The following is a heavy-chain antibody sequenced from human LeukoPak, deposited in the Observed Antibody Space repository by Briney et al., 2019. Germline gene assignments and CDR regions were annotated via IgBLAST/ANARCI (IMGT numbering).Heavy chain of an antibody. CDR1: GFIFSNYW. J-gene: IGHJ4*02. CDR3: AKGPNYFDS. CDR2: MNSDGSAT. V-gene: IGHV3-74*01. Sequence: GGSLRLSCAASGFIFSNYWMHWVRQAPGKGLVWVTGMNSDGSATYYADSVKGRFTISRDNAKNTLYLQMNSLRAEDTAMYFCAKGPNYFDSWGQGTLVTVSS.